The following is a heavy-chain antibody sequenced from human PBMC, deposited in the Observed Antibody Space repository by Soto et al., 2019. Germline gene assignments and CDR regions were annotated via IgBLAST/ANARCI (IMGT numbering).Heavy chain of an antibody. D-gene: IGHD2-15*01. J-gene: IGHJ4*02. Sequence: GGSLRLSCAASGFTFSSYGMHWVRQAPGKGLEWVAVISYDGSNKYYADSVKGRFTISRDNSKNTLYLQMNSLRAEDTAVYYCATLSASGYCSGGSCYYFDYWGQGTLVTVSS. CDR3: ATLSASGYCSGGSCYYFDY. CDR1: GFTFSSYG. V-gene: IGHV3-30*03. CDR2: ISYDGSNK.